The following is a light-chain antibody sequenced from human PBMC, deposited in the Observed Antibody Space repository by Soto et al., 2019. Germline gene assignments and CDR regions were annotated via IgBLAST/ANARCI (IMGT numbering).Light chain of an antibody. V-gene: IGKV3-11*01. J-gene: IGKJ2*01. CDR2: DAS. CDR3: QQRSNWPYT. Sequence: EIVLTQSPATLSLSPGERATLSCRASQSVSGSLAWYQQKLGQAPRLLIYDASNKATGIPARFSGSGSGTAFTLTISSLEPEDVAVYYCQQRSNWPYTFGQGTKLEIK. CDR1: QSVSGS.